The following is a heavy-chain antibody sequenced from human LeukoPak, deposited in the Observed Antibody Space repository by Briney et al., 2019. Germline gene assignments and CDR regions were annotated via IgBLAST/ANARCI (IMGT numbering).Heavy chain of an antibody. Sequence: ASVKVSCKASGYTFTGYYMHWVQQAPGQGLDWMGWINPNTCGTNYAQKLQGRVTMTRDTSISTAYMALSRLRSDDTAVYYCARDDCGGDCYLVNWFDPWGQGTLVTVSS. CDR2: INPNTCGT. D-gene: IGHD2-21*02. V-gene: IGHV1-2*02. CDR1: GYTFTGYY. CDR3: ARDDCGGDCYLVNWFDP. J-gene: IGHJ5*02.